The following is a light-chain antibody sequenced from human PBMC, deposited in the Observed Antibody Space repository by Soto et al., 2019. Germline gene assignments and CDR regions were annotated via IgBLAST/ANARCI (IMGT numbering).Light chain of an antibody. Sequence: DIQMTQSPSSLSASVGDRVTITCRASQSISNYLNWYQQKPGKAPKLLIYAASRFQSGVPSKFSGSGSGTDFTLTISSLQPEDFATYYCQQSYSTPWTLGQGTKVDIK. J-gene: IGKJ1*01. V-gene: IGKV1-39*01. CDR1: QSISNY. CDR2: AAS. CDR3: QQSYSTPWT.